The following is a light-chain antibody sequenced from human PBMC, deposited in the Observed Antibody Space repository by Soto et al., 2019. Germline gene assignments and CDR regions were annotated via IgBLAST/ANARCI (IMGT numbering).Light chain of an antibody. CDR3: QQYGDSST. CDR2: GAS. CDR1: QTIKRNY. V-gene: IGKV3-20*01. J-gene: IGKJ4*01. Sequence: EIVLTQSPGTLSVSPGERATLSCRASQTIKRNYLAWYQQKAGQAPRLLIFGASSRATGIPDRFGGSGSGTDFTLTISRLEPEDFAVYHRQQYGDSSTFGAGTKVEIK.